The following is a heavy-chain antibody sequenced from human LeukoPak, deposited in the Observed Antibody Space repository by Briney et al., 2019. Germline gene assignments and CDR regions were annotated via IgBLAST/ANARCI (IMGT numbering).Heavy chain of an antibody. V-gene: IGHV3-23*01. CDR3: AKDRAYSGSYYDY. J-gene: IGHJ4*02. CDR2: ISGSGGST. Sequence: PGGSLRLSCAASGFTFSSYAMSWVRQAPGKGLEWVSAISGSGGSTYYADSVKGRFTISRDNSKNTLYLQMNSLRADDTAVYYCAKDRAYSGSYYDYWGQGTLVTVSS. D-gene: IGHD1-26*01. CDR1: GFTFSSYA.